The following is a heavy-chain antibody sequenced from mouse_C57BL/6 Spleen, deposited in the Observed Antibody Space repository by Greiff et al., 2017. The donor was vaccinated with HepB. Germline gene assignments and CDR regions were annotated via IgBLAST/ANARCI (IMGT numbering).Heavy chain of an antibody. J-gene: IGHJ2*01. CDR3: ARQGPFYPYFDY. V-gene: IGHV1-18*01. D-gene: IGHD2-1*01. CDR2: INPNNGGT. Sequence: VQLKESGPELVKPGASVKIPCKASGYTFTDYNMDWVKQSHGKSLEWIGDINPNNGGTIYNQKFKGKATLTVDKSSSTAYMELRSLTSEDTAVYYCARQGPFYPYFDYWGQGTTLTVSS. CDR1: GYTFTDYN.